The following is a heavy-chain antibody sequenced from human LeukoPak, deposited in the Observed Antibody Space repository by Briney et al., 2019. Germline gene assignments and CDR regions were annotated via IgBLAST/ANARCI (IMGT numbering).Heavy chain of an antibody. CDR3: AKDTESPLTNWFDP. CDR1: GFTFNGYD. J-gene: IGHJ5*02. V-gene: IGHV3-23*01. CDR2: ISGSGDST. Sequence: GGSLRLSCEASGFTFNGYDMTWVRQAPGKGLEWVSAISGSGDSTYYADSVKGQFTISRDNSKNTLYLQMNSLRAEDTAVYYCAKDTESPLTNWFDPWGQGTLVTVSS.